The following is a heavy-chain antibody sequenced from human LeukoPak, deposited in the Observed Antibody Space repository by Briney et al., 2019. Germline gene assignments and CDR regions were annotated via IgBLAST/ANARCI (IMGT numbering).Heavy chain of an antibody. CDR2: ISWNSGSI. CDR3: AKDGGDYYDSSGYYDY. D-gene: IGHD3-22*01. V-gene: IGHV3-9*01. Sequence: GGSLRLSCAASGFTFDDYAMHWVRQAPGKGLEWVSGISWNSGSIGYADSVKGRFTISRDNAKNSLYLQMNSLRAEDTVLYYCAKDGGDYYDSSGYYDYWGQGTLVTVSS. J-gene: IGHJ4*02. CDR1: GFTFDDYA.